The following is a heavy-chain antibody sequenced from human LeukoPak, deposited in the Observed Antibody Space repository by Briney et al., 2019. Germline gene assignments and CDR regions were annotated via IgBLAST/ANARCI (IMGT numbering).Heavy chain of an antibody. CDR3: ARVGAVAGSFDY. CDR2: INSVGSST. V-gene: IGHV3-74*01. Sequence: GGSLRLSCAASGFTFSSYWMHWVRQAPGKGLVWVSRINSVGSSTNYADSVKGRFTLSRDNAKNTLYLQMNSLRAEDTAVYYCARVGAVAGSFDYWGQGTLVTVSS. D-gene: IGHD6-19*01. CDR1: GFTFSSYW. J-gene: IGHJ4*02.